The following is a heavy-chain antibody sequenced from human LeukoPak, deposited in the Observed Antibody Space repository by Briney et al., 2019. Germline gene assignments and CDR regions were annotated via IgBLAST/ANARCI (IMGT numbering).Heavy chain of an antibody. CDR1: GFSFSSDG. Sequence: GGSLRLSCAASGFSFSSDGMHWVRQDPGKGLEWVAFIRDDGTDEYYGDSVKGRFTISRDNSKDTLYLQMNSVRAEDTAVYYCAKDGGNHDDWGQGTMVTVSS. D-gene: IGHD3-16*01. V-gene: IGHV3-30*02. J-gene: IGHJ4*02. CDR2: IRDDGTDE. CDR3: AKDGGNHDD.